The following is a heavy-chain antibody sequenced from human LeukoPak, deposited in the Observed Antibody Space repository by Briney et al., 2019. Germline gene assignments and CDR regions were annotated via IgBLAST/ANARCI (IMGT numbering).Heavy chain of an antibody. CDR2: FGLYGGTT. CDR3: VKDSSTTSWYFAFDV. J-gene: IGHJ3*01. V-gene: IGHV3-23*01. D-gene: IGHD2-2*01. CDR1: GFTFSSYA. Sequence: PGGSLRLSCAASGFTFSSYAMSWVRQAPGKGLEWVSSFGLYGGTTHYADSVKGRFTISGDNSKNTLYLQMTSLRADDTAVYYCVKDSSTTSWYFAFDVWGQGTMVAVSS.